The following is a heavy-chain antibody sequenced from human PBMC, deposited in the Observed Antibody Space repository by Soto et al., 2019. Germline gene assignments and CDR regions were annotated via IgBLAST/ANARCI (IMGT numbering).Heavy chain of an antibody. Sequence: GASVKVSCKASGYTFTTCYMHWVRQAPGQGLEWMGIINPSNGATSYAQKFQGRVTMTRDTSTSTFYMELSSLRSEDTAVYYCAREFYYFDTSGRQYYFDFWGPGTLVTVSS. CDR2: INPSNGAT. V-gene: IGHV1-46*01. J-gene: IGHJ4*02. D-gene: IGHD3-22*01. CDR1: GYTFTTCY. CDR3: AREFYYFDTSGRQYYFDF.